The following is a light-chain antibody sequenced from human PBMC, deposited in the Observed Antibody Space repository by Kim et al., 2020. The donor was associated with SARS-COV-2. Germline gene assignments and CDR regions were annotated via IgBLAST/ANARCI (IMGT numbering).Light chain of an antibody. J-gene: IGLJ2*01. V-gene: IGLV3-19*01. CDR2: DKN. CDR1: SLGSYY. CDR3: NSRDSSGNL. Sequence: VVLVQTVRITGQGNSLGSYYASWYQQKPGQTPVLVIYDKNNRPSGIPYRFSGSSSGNTASLTITGAQAEDEADYYCNSRDSSGNLFGGGTQLTVL.